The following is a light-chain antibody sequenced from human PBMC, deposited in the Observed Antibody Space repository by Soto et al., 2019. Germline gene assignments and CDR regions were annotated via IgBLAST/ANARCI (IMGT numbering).Light chain of an antibody. J-gene: IGKJ3*01. Sequence: DIQMTQSPSTLSASVGDRVTITCRASQSISSWLAWYQQKPGKAPKLLIYDASSLESGVPSRFSGSGSGTEFTLTISSLQPDDLATYYCQQYNSFTFGPGTKVDIK. CDR2: DAS. CDR1: QSISSW. V-gene: IGKV1-5*01. CDR3: QQYNSFT.